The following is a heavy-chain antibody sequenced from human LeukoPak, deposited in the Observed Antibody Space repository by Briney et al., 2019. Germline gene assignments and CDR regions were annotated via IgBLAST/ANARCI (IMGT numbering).Heavy chain of an antibody. D-gene: IGHD1-1*01. J-gene: IGHJ4*02. V-gene: IGHV3-21*01. CDR3: ARELVPGTTDY. CDR2: ISSSSSYI. CDR1: GFTFSSYS. Sequence: GGPLRLSCAASGFTFSSYSMNWVRQAPGKGLEWISSISSSSSYINYADSVKGRFTISRDNAKNSLYLQMNSLRAEDTAVYYCARELVPGTTDYWGQGTLVTVSS.